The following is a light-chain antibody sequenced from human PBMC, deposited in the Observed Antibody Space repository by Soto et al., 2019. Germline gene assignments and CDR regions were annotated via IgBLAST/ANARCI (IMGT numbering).Light chain of an antibody. CDR3: CSYADSNTYV. J-gene: IGLJ1*01. CDR1: SSDVGNYNL. V-gene: IGLV2-23*01. CDR2: EDS. Sequence: QSALTQPASVSGSPGQSIAISCTGTSSDVGNYNLVSRFQQHPGKAPKLMIYEDSKRPSGVSNRFSGSKSGNTASLTISGLQADYEADYYCCSYADSNTYVFGSGIKLTVL.